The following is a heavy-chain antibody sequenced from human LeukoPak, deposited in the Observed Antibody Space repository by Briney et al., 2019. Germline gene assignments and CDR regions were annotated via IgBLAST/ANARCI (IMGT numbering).Heavy chain of an antibody. J-gene: IGHJ4*02. V-gene: IGHV4-31*03. D-gene: IGHD5-18*01. CDR3: EGTAEGQYSIFDY. Sequence: SQTLSFTCTVSGGSISSGGYYWSWIRQHPGKGLEWIGYIYYSGSTYYNPSLKSRVTISVDTSKNQFSLKLSSVTAADTAVYYCEGTAEGQYSIFDYWGQGTLVTVSS. CDR1: GGSISSGGYY. CDR2: IYYSGST.